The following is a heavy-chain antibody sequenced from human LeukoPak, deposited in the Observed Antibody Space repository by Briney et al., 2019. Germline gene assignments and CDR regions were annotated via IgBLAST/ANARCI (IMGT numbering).Heavy chain of an antibody. V-gene: IGHV1-2*06. D-gene: IGHD6-13*01. J-gene: IGHJ4*02. Sequence: ASVKVSCKASGYTFTDYYIHWVRQAPGQGLEWMGRINPNSAGTNFAQKFQGRATMTRDTSISTAYMELSRLRSDDTAVYYCARTTLETMAAGNFDCWRQGSQVTVPS. CDR3: ARTTLETMAAGNFDC. CDR2: INPNSAGT. CDR1: GYTFTDYY.